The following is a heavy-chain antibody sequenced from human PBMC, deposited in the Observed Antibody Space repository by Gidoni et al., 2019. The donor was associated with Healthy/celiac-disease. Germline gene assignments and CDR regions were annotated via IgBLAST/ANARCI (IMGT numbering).Heavy chain of an antibody. CDR2: ISYDGSNK. CDR3: AKESTVRGVKYWYFDL. CDR1: GFTFSSYG. D-gene: IGHD3-10*01. J-gene: IGHJ2*01. Sequence: QVQLVESGGGVVQPGRSLRLSCAASGFTFSSYGMHWVRQAPGKGLEWVAVISYDGSNKYYADSVKGRFTISRDNSKNTLYLQMNSLRAEDTAVNYCAKESTVRGVKYWYFDLWGRGTLVTVSS. V-gene: IGHV3-30*18.